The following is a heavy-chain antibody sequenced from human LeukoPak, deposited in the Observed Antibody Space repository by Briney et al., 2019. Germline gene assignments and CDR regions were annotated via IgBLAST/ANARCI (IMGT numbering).Heavy chain of an antibody. CDR2: ISSSSSYI. D-gene: IGHD6-13*01. CDR3: AKDFRIAARGTATDYFDY. CDR1: GFTFSSYS. J-gene: IGHJ4*02. V-gene: IGHV3-21*01. Sequence: GGSLRLSCAASGFTFSSYSMNWVRQAPGKGLEWVSSISSSSSYIYYADSVKGRFTTSRDNAKNSLYLQMNSLRAEDTAVFYCAKDFRIAARGTATDYFDYWGQGTLVTVSS.